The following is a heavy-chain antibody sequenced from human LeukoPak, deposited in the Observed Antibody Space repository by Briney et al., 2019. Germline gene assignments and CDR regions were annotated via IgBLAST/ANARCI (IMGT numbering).Heavy chain of an antibody. V-gene: IGHV3-74*01. D-gene: IGHD2-2*01. J-gene: IGHJ4*02. CDR3: AIGYCTTTTCDGVGY. Sequence: GGSLRLSCAASGFTFSSHWMHWVRQAPGMGLAWVSRINSEGRTTDYADSVEGRFTISRDNAKNTLYLQMNSLRVEDTAMYYCAIGYCTTTTCDGVGYWGQGTLVTVSS. CDR2: INSEGRTT. CDR1: GFTFSSHW.